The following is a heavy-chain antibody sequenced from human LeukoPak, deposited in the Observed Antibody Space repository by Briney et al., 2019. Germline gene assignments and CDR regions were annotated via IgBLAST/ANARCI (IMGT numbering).Heavy chain of an antibody. CDR1: GGSISSYY. D-gene: IGHD3-10*01. Sequence: SETLSLTCTVSGGSISSYYWSWIRQPPGKGLEWIGYIYYSGSTNYNPSLKSRVTISVDTSKNQFSLKLSSVTAADTAVYYCARGDLWFGELSRFDPWDQGTLVTVSS. CDR3: ARGDLWFGELSRFDP. V-gene: IGHV4-59*01. CDR2: IYYSGST. J-gene: IGHJ5*02.